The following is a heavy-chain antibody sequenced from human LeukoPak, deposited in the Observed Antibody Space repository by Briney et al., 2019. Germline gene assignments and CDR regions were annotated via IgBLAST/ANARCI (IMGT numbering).Heavy chain of an antibody. CDR1: GRSMSRAY. Sequence: SQTLSLSCTLSGRSMSRAYWSWVRQPPCGRLKWIGYIYYSGSTNYNSYLKSRVTISGDTSKNQFSLKLSSVTAADTALYYCARSRGYFDYWGQGTLVTVSS. D-gene: IGHD6-13*01. V-gene: IGHV4-59*01. CDR2: IYYSGST. CDR3: ARSRGYFDY. J-gene: IGHJ4*02.